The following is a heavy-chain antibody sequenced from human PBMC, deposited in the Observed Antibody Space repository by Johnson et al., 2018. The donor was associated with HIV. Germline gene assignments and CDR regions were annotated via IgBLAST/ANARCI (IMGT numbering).Heavy chain of an antibody. CDR1: GFTVTRNY. J-gene: IGHJ3*02. V-gene: IGHV3-11*04. CDR3: ARYWDYVHAPPAGPFDI. Sequence: QGQVVESGGGVVRPGGSLRLSCAASGFTVTRNYMSWIRKGTGKGLAWVSSISSSGNTIYYSDSVKGGLPITSANAKNSLYLQMNSLRAEDTAVNYGARYWDYVHAPPAGPFDIWGQGTMVTVSS. CDR2: ISSSGNTI. D-gene: IGHD4-17*01.